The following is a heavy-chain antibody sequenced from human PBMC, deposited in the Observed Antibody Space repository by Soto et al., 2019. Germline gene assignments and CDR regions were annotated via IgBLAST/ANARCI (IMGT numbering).Heavy chain of an antibody. J-gene: IGHJ6*03. D-gene: IGHD3-3*01. CDR3: ARGYYDFWSGYYNDLKNYYYMDV. CDR1: GFTFSNAW. Sequence: GGSLRLSCAASGFTFSNAWMNWVRQAPGKGLEWVGRIKSKTDGGTTDYAAPVKGRFTISRDDSKNTLFLQMSSQRAEDTAVYYCARGYYDFWSGYYNDLKNYYYMDVWGKGTTVTVSS. CDR2: IKSKTDGGTT. V-gene: IGHV3-15*07.